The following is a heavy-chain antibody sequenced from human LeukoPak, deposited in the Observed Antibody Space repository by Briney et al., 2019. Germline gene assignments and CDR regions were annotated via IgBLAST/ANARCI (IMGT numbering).Heavy chain of an antibody. Sequence: PGGSLRLSCAASGFTFSSYAMSWVRQAPGKGLEWVSGISDNGGGTSYEDSVKGRFTISRDNSKNTLYLQMNSLRAEDTAVYYCARVGGRYSGYDLAWGQGTLVTVSS. D-gene: IGHD5-12*01. V-gene: IGHV3-23*01. CDR3: ARVGGRYSGYDLA. CDR1: GFTFSSYA. CDR2: ISDNGGGT. J-gene: IGHJ4*02.